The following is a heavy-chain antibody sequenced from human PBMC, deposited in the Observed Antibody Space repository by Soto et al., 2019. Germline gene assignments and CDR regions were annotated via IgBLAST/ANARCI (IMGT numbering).Heavy chain of an antibody. Sequence: GGSLRLSCAASGFTFSSYAMHWVRQAPGKGLEWVAVISYDGSNKYYADSVKGRFTISRDNSKNTLYLQMNSLRAEDTAVYYCAREEVDTMVRGDYYCYGMDVWGQGTTVTVSS. CDR1: GFTFSSYA. CDR3: AREEVDTMVRGDYYCYGMDV. D-gene: IGHD3-10*01. CDR2: ISYDGSNK. J-gene: IGHJ6*02. V-gene: IGHV3-30-3*01.